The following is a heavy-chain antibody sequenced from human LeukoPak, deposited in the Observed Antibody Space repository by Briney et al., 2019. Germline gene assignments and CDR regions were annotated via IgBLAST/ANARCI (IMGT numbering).Heavy chain of an antibody. CDR1: GGTFSSYA. CDR2: IIPVFGTA. J-gene: IGHJ4*02. CDR3: ARDDKYYFDY. Sequence: SVNVSCKASGGTFSSYAISWVRQAPGQGLEWMGRIIPVFGTANYAQKFQGRVTITTDESTSTAYMELRSLRSEDTAVYYCARDDKYYFDYWGQGTLVTVSS. V-gene: IGHV1-69*05. D-gene: IGHD3-9*01.